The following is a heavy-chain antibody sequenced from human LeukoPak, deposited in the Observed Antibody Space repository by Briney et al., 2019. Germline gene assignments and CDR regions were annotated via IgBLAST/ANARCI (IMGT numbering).Heavy chain of an antibody. CDR1: GFTFSSYA. J-gene: IGHJ6*02. CDR2: ISGSGGST. V-gene: IGHV3-23*01. Sequence: GGSLRLSCAASGFTFSSYAMSWVRQAPGKGLEWVSAISGSGGSTYYADSVKGRFTISRDNSKNMLFLQMNSLRAEDTAVYYCARSGGWDGMDVWGQGTAVTVSS. CDR3: ARSGGWDGMDV. D-gene: IGHD1-1*01.